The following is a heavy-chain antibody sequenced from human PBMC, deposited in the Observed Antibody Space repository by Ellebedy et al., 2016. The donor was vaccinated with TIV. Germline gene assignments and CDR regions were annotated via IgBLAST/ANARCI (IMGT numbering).Heavy chain of an antibody. CDR3: AAGRQTEGSK. Sequence: GGSLRLSCAASGFTFSSYAMSWVRQAPGKGLEWVSSISSSSSYIYYADSVKGRFTISRDNAKNSLYLQMNSLRAEDTAVYYCAAGRQTEGSKWGQGTLVTVSS. V-gene: IGHV3-21*01. CDR2: ISSSSSYI. D-gene: IGHD1-1*01. J-gene: IGHJ4*02. CDR1: GFTFSSYA.